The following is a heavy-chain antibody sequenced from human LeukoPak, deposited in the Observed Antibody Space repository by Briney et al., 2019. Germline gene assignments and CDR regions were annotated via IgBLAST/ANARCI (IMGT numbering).Heavy chain of an antibody. CDR1: GFTFSSYA. CDR2: ISGSGGST. Sequence: GGSLRLSCAASGFTFSSYAMSWVRQAPGKGLEWVSAISGSGGSTYYADSVKGRFTISRDNSKNTLYLQMNSLRAEDTAVYYCAKVGGYSGYVGGGYFDYWGQGALVTVSS. D-gene: IGHD5-12*01. V-gene: IGHV3-23*01. CDR3: AKVGGYSGYVGGGYFDY. J-gene: IGHJ4*02.